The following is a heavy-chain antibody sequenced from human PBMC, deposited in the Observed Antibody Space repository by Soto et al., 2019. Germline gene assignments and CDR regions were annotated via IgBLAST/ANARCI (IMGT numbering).Heavy chain of an antibody. CDR2: IDSYGSAT. CDR1: GFTFSRYW. J-gene: IGHJ4*02. V-gene: IGHV3-74*01. CDR3: ARGWVEGLSRQPPTDY. Sequence: GGSLRLSCAASGFTFSRYWMHWVRQVPGKGLVWVSRIDSYGSATSQVDSVEGRFTISRDNAKNTLYLQMNSLRAEDTAVYYCARGWVEGLSRQPPTDYWGQGTLVTVSS. D-gene: IGHD3-3*01.